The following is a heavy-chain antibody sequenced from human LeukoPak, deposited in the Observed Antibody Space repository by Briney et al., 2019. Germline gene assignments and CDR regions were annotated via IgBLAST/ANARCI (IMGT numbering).Heavy chain of an antibody. CDR3: ARDRATTLDAFDI. J-gene: IGHJ3*02. CDR2: ISSSGSTI. CDR1: GFTFSGYE. D-gene: IGHD1-26*01. V-gene: IGHV3-48*03. Sequence: PGGSLRLSCAASGFTFSGYEMNWVRQAPGKGLEWVSYISSSGSTIYYADSVKGRFTISRDNAKNSLYLQMNSLRAGDTAVYYCARDRATTLDAFDIWGQGTMVTVSS.